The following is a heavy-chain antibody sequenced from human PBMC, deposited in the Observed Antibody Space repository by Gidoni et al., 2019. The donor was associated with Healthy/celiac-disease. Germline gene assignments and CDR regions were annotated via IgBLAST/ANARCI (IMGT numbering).Heavy chain of an antibody. CDR2: IYYSGST. V-gene: IGHV4-39*01. CDR3: ARQGSGSYYNGPLPDY. J-gene: IGHJ4*02. CDR1: GGSISRSRYY. D-gene: IGHD3-10*01. Sequence: QLQLQESGPGLVKPSETLSLTCTVSGGSISRSRYYWGWIRQPPGKGLEWIGSIYYSGSTYYNPSLKSRVTISVDTSKNQFSLKLSSVTAADTAVYYCARQGSGSYYNGPLPDYWGQGTLVTVSS.